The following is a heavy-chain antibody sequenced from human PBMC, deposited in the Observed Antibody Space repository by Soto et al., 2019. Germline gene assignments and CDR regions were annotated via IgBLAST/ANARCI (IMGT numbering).Heavy chain of an antibody. CDR2: ISFDGTNK. V-gene: IGHV3-30*18. Sequence: QVQLVESGGGVVQPGRSLRLSCAASGFTFSIFGMHWVRQAPGKGLEWVAGISFDGTNKYYADSLKGRFTISRDNSKNTLFLQMNSLRAEDTAVYYCAKDPPPLLYSSGYEDLSDSFDIWGQGTMVTVSS. CDR3: AKDPPPLLYSSGYEDLSDSFDI. D-gene: IGHD6-19*01. J-gene: IGHJ3*02. CDR1: GFTFSIFG.